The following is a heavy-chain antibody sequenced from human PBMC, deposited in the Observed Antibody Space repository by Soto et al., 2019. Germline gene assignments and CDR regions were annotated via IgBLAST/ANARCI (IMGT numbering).Heavy chain of an antibody. CDR2: IGDNGGGA. D-gene: IGHD2-2*03. CDR1: GFTFRNYA. Sequence: EVRLLESGGSLVHPGGSLTLSCAGSGFTFRNYAMMWVRQAPGKGLEWVSVIGDNGGGASYARSVKGRFTISRDNSKDILYLEMNSLRAEDTAVYHCAKVKFQEWKLFVDAWGQGTPVTVSS. J-gene: IGHJ5*02. V-gene: IGHV3-23*01. CDR3: AKVKFQEWKLFVDA.